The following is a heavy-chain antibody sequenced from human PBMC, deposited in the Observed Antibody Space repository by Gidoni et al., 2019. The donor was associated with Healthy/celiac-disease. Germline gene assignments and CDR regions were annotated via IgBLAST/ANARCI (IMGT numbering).Heavy chain of an antibody. CDR3: ARDLRITIFGVVTDYYYYGMDV. J-gene: IGHJ6*02. D-gene: IGHD3-3*01. CDR2: IYHSGST. Sequence: QVQLQESGPGLVTPSGTLSLTCAVSGGSISSSNWWSWVRQPPGKGLEWIGEIYHSGSTNYNPSLKSRVTISVDKSKNQFSLKLSSVTAADTAVYYCARDLRITIFGVVTDYYYYGMDVWGQGTTVTVSS. V-gene: IGHV4-4*02. CDR1: GGSISSSNW.